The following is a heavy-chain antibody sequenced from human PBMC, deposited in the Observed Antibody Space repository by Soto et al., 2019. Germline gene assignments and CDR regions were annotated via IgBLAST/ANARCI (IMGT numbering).Heavy chain of an antibody. Sequence: QVQLQESGPGLVKPSETLSLTCTGSGGSISSYYWSWIRQPPGKGLQWIGDIYYSGSTNYNPSLKSRVTIAVDTSKNQFSLKLSSVTAADTAVYYCARRYGDCFDFWGQGTLVTVSS. CDR1: GGSISSYY. CDR3: ARRYGDCFDF. J-gene: IGHJ4*02. V-gene: IGHV4-59*08. CDR2: IYYSGST. D-gene: IGHD4-17*01.